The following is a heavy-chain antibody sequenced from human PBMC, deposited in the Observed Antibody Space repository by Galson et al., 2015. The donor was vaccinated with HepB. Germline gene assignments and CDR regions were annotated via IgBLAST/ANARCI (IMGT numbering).Heavy chain of an antibody. J-gene: IGHJ4*02. V-gene: IGHV3-7*03. Sequence: SLRLSCAASGFTFSSYWMSWVRQAPGKGLEWVANIKQDGSEKYYVDSVKGRFTISRDNAKNSLYLQMNSLRAEDTAVYYCARAPEGYDFWSGEGLRFDYWGQGTLVTVSS. CDR2: IKQDGSEK. CDR3: ARAPEGYDFWSGEGLRFDY. CDR1: GFTFSSYW. D-gene: IGHD3-3*01.